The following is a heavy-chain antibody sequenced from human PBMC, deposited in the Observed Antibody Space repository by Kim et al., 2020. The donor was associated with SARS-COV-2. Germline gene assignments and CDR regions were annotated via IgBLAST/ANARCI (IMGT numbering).Heavy chain of an antibody. D-gene: IGHD3-22*01. Sequence: GGSLRLSCAASGFTFSSYAMSWVRQAPGKGLEWVSAISGRGGSTYYADSVKGRFTISRDNSKNTLYLQMNSLRAEDTAVYYCAKDGDVTYYYDSINWGQGTLVTVSS. J-gene: IGHJ4*02. V-gene: IGHV3-23*01. CDR1: GFTFSSYA. CDR2: ISGRGGST. CDR3: AKDGDVTYYYDSIN.